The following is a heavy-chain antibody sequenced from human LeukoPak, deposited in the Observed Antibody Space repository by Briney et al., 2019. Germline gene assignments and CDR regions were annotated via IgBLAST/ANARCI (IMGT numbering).Heavy chain of an antibody. J-gene: IGHJ3*02. Sequence: SETLSLTCAVYGGSFSGYYWSWIRQPPGKGLEWIGEINHSGSTNYNPSLKSRVTISVDTSKNQFSLKLSSVTAADTAVYYCAREKKYSSGWYSVDAFDIWGQGTMVTVSS. CDR1: GGSFSGYY. D-gene: IGHD6-19*01. CDR2: INHSGST. CDR3: AREKKYSSGWYSVDAFDI. V-gene: IGHV4-34*01.